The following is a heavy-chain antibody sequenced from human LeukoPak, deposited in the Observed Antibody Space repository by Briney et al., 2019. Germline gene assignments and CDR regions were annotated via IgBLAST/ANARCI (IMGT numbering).Heavy chain of an antibody. CDR2: IYYTGAT. Sequence: SETLSLTCTVSGGSISSYYWSWIRLPPGKGLEWIGYIYYTGATYYNPSLKSRVAISLDTSKNQFSLKLSSVTAADAAVYFCARAGYSYGTGYYFDYWGQGALVTVSS. D-gene: IGHD5-18*01. CDR1: GGSISSYY. V-gene: IGHV4-59*01. J-gene: IGHJ4*02. CDR3: ARAGYSYGTGYYFDY.